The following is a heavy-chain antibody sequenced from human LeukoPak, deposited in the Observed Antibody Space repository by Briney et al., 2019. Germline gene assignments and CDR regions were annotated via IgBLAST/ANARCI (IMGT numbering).Heavy chain of an antibody. D-gene: IGHD3-22*01. Sequence: SVKVSCKASGGTFSSYAISWVRQAPGQGLEWMGGIIPIFGTANYAQKFQGRVTITTDESTSTAYMELSSLRSEDTAVYYCARNYYDSSGYYYDDYYYYMDVWGKGTTVTVSS. J-gene: IGHJ6*03. CDR1: GGTFSSYA. V-gene: IGHV1-69*05. CDR3: ARNYYDSSGYYYDDYYYYMDV. CDR2: IIPIFGTA.